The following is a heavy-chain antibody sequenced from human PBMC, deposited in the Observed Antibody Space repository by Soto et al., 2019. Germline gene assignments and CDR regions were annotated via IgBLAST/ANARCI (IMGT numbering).Heavy chain of an antibody. Sequence: QVQLQQWGAGLLKPSETLSLTCAVYGGSFSSYYWSWIRQPPGKGLEWIGEINHSGSTNYNPSLKSRVTISVDTSKNQFSLKLSSVTAADTAVYYCARRRPPTTMYNWFDPWGQGTLVTVSS. D-gene: IGHD1-1*01. CDR2: INHSGST. J-gene: IGHJ5*02. V-gene: IGHV4-34*01. CDR3: ARRRPPTTMYNWFDP. CDR1: GGSFSSYY.